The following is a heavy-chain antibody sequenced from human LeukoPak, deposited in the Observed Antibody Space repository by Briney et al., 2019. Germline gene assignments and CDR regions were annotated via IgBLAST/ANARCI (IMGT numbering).Heavy chain of an antibody. V-gene: IGHV4-30-4*01. D-gene: IGHD3-22*01. J-gene: IGHJ4*02. CDR3: ARGMIGKYYFDY. CDR1: GGSISSGDYY. CDR2: IYYSGST. Sequence: SETLSLTCTVSGGSISSGDYYWSWIRQPPGKGLEWIGYIYYSGSTYYNPSLKSRVTISVDTSKNQFSLKLSSVTAADTAVYYCARGMIGKYYFDYWGQGTLVTVSS.